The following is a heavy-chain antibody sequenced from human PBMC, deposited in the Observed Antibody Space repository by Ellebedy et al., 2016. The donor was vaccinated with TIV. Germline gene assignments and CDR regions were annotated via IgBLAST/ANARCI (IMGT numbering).Heavy chain of an antibody. V-gene: IGHV1-69*13. CDR1: GGTFSRYA. CDR2: INPIFGTA. CDR3: AKEAGFGGGGNGFDP. J-gene: IGHJ5*02. D-gene: IGHD3-16*01. Sequence: AASVKVSCKASGGTFSRYAVNWVRQAPGQGLEWMGGINPIFGTANYAQKFQGRVTITADVSTSTAYMELSTLRSEDAAVYYCAKEAGFGGGGNGFDPWGQGTLVTVSS.